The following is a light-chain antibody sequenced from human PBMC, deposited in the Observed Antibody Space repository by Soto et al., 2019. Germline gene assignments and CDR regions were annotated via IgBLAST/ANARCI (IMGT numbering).Light chain of an antibody. J-gene: IGKJ1*01. V-gene: IGKV1-39*01. CDR1: PRIGTH. CDR2: AAS. Sequence: DIQMTQSPSSLSASVGDRVTITCRTSPRIGTHLNWYHEKPGKAPKLLIYAASSLQSGVPSRFSGSGSGTDFTLTISSLQPEDFATYYCQQSYSNPWTFGQGTKVEIK. CDR3: QQSYSNPWT.